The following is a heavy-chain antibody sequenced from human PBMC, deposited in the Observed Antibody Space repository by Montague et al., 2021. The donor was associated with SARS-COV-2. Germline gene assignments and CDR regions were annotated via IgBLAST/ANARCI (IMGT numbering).Heavy chain of an antibody. CDR1: GGSFSGYY. Sequence: SETLSLTCAVYGGSFSGYYWSWIRQPPGKGLEWIGEINHSGSTNXNPSLKSRVTISVDTSKNQFSLKLSSVTAADTAVYYCARGPRITMIVVVITAIWFDPWGQGTLVTVSS. CDR3: ARGPRITMIVVVITAIWFDP. D-gene: IGHD3-22*01. V-gene: IGHV4-34*01. J-gene: IGHJ5*02. CDR2: INHSGST.